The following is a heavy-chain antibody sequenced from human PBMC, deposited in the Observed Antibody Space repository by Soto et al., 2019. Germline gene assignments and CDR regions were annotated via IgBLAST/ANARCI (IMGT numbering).Heavy chain of an antibody. CDR2: IYTSGST. V-gene: IGHV4-4*07. CDR1: GGSISSYY. D-gene: IGHD3-22*01. J-gene: IGHJ5*02. Sequence: SETLSLTCTVSGGSISSYYWSWIRQPAGKGLEWIGRIYTSGSTNYNPSLKSRVTMSVDTSKNQFSLKLSSVTAADTAVYYCAREGAYYYDSSGYYHTRGWLDPWGQATMVTVYS. CDR3: AREGAYYYDSSGYYHTRGWLDP.